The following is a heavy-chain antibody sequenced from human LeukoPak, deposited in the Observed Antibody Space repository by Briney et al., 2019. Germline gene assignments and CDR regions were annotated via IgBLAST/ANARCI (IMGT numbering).Heavy chain of an antibody. V-gene: IGHV3-64D*06. Sequence: GGSLRLSCSASGFTFSSYVMHWVRQAPGKRLEYVSLSSSNGDNTFYADSVKGRFTISRDNSKNTLYLQMSSLRAEDTAVYYCVKDVSGSWAFDYWGQGTLVTVSS. CDR2: SSSNGDNT. D-gene: IGHD6-13*01. CDR3: VKDVSGSWAFDY. CDR1: GFTFSSYV. J-gene: IGHJ4*02.